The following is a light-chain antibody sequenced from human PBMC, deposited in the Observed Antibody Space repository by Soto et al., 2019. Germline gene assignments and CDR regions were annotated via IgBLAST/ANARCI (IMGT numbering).Light chain of an antibody. Sequence: EIVMTRAPGTLSVSPGERATLSCRASQSVSSNLAWYQQKPGRAPRLLIYDASNRATGIPARFSGSGSGTDFTLTISSLEPEDFAVYYCQQRSNWPPWTFGQGTKVDIK. CDR1: QSVSSN. J-gene: IGKJ1*01. CDR3: QQRSNWPPWT. CDR2: DAS. V-gene: IGKV3-11*01.